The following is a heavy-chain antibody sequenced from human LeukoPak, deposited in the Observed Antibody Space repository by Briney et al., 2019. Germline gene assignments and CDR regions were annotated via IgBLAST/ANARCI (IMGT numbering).Heavy chain of an antibody. Sequence: GGSLRLSCAASGFTVSSYAMHWVRQAPGKGLEWVAVISYDGSNKYYADSVKGRFTISRDNSKNTLYLQMNSLRAEDTAVYYCARDFYDTGYFDYWGQGTLVTVSS. J-gene: IGHJ4*02. D-gene: IGHD3-16*01. CDR1: GFTVSSYA. V-gene: IGHV3-30-3*01. CDR2: ISYDGSNK. CDR3: ARDFYDTGYFDY.